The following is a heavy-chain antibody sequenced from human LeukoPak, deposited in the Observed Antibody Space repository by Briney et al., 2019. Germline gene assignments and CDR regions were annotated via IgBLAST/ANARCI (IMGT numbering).Heavy chain of an antibody. Sequence: GGSLRLSCAASGFIFTNAWMSWVGQAPGKGVEWVGRIISKANGGATQYAAPVKGRFTISRDDSKNTLYLQMNSLKTEDTAIYYCTKTYYYGSGSLDYWGQGTLVTVSS. CDR3: TKTYYYGSGSLDY. D-gene: IGHD3-10*01. CDR1: GFIFTNAW. V-gene: IGHV3-15*01. J-gene: IGHJ4*02. CDR2: IISKANGGAT.